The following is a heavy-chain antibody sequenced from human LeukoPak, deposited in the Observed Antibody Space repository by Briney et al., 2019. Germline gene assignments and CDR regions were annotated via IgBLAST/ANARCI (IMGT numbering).Heavy chain of an antibody. D-gene: IGHD3-10*01. J-gene: IGHJ4*02. CDR3: AKDIWFQTGSNYNFDC. CDR1: GFTFSTYA. CDR2: IGGSGDNI. Sequence: RGSLRLSCAASGFTFSTYAMSWVRQAPGKGLEWVSTIGGSGDNIYYADSVKGRFTISRDNSQNTLYLQMNSLRAEDMAVYYCAKDIWFQTGSNYNFDCWGQGTLVTVSS. V-gene: IGHV3-23*01.